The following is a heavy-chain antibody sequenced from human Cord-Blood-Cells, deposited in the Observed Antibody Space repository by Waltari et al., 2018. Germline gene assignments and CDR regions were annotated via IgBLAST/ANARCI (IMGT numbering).Heavy chain of an antibody. V-gene: IGHV1-69*01. D-gene: IGHD3-10*01. J-gene: IGHJ4*02. CDR2: IIPTFGTA. Sequence: QVQLVQSGAEVKKPGSSVKFSCKASGGTFSSYAISWVRRSPGQGLERMGRIIPTFGTANCAQKFQGRVTITADEATSTAYMELSSLRSDDTAVYYCAREFSGKYCFDYWGQGTLVSVSS. CDR3: AREFSGKYCFDY. CDR1: GGTFSSYA.